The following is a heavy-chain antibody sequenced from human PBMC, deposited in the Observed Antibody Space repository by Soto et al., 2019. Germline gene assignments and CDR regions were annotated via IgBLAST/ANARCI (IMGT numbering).Heavy chain of an antibody. CDR2: ISGTGGST. CDR1: GFTFSRYA. D-gene: IGHD6-25*01. Sequence: GGSLRLSCAASGFTFSRYAVSWVRQAPGKGLEWVSAISGTGGSTYYADSVKGRFTISRDNSKNTLYLQMNSLRAEDTAVYYCAKESGPLYYYYYMDVWGKGTTVTVSS. J-gene: IGHJ6*03. CDR3: AKESGPLYYYYYMDV. V-gene: IGHV3-23*01.